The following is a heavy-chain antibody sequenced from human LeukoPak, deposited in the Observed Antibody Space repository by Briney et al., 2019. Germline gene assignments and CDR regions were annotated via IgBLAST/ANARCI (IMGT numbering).Heavy chain of an antibody. CDR1: GFTFSSYA. Sequence: GGSLRLSCAASGFTFSSYAMSWVRKAPGKGLEWVSAISGRAGTTHYADSVKGRFTISRDNSKNTLYLQMNSLRAEDTAVYYCLTVRKYLRVGWNSNFDYWGQGTLVTVSS. J-gene: IGHJ4*02. V-gene: IGHV3-23*01. CDR3: LTVRKYLRVGWNSNFDY. CDR2: ISGRAGTT. D-gene: IGHD1-7*01.